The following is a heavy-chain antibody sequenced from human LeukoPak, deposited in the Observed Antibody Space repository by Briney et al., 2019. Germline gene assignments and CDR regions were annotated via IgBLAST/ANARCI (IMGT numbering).Heavy chain of an antibody. V-gene: IGHV1-2*02. J-gene: IGHJ3*02. CDR3: ARRNM. CDR1: GYTFTGYY. Sequence: ASVNVSCKASGYTFTGYYMHWVRQAPGQGLEWMGWINPNSGGTKYVQKYQGRVTMTRDTSISTAYMELSSLISDDTAVYYCARRNMWGQGTMVTVSS. CDR2: INPNSGGT.